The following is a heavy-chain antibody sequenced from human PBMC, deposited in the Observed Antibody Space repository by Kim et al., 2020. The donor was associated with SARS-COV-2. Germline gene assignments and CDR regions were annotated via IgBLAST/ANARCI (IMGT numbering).Heavy chain of an antibody. J-gene: IGHJ5*02. CDR1: GGSFSGYY. CDR3: ARGRENYDSSGYYFRP. Sequence: SETLSLTCAVYGGSFSGYYWSWIRQPPGKGLEWIGEINHSGSTNYNPSLKSRVTISVDTSKNQFSLKLSSVTAADTAVYYCARGRENYDSSGYYFRPWGQGTLVTVSS. CDR2: INHSGST. D-gene: IGHD3-22*01. V-gene: IGHV4-34*01.